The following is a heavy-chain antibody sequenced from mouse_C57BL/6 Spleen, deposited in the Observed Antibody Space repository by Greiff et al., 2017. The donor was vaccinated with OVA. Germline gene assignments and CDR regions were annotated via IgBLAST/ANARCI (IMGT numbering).Heavy chain of an antibody. CDR2: ISDGGSYT. CDR3: AREGAHYYGSSYPFAY. V-gene: IGHV5-4*01. Sequence: DVMLVESGGGLVKPGGSLKLSCAASGFTFSSYAMSWVRQTPEKRLEWVATISDGGSYTYYPDNVKGRFTISRDNAKNNLYLQMSHLKSEDTAMYYCAREGAHYYGSSYPFAYWGQGTLVTVSA. D-gene: IGHD1-1*01. CDR1: GFTFSSYA. J-gene: IGHJ3*01.